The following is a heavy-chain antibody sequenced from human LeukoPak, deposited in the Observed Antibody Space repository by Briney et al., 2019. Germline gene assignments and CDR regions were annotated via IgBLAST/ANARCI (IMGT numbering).Heavy chain of an antibody. CDR3: ARGRHGDFGNWFDP. CDR1: GFTFSRYW. D-gene: IGHD4-17*01. Sequence: GSLSLSCAASGFTFSRYWMSWVRQSPGKGLEWIGEIFRSGETNYNSSLESRLTISVDRTKNQFSLRLNSVTAADTAVYYCARGRHGDFGNWFDPWGQGTPVIVAS. V-gene: IGHV4-4*02. CDR2: IFRSGET. J-gene: IGHJ5*02.